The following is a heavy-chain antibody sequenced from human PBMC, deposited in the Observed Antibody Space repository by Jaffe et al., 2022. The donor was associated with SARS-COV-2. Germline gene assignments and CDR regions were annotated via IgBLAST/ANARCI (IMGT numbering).Heavy chain of an antibody. D-gene: IGHD3-9*01. Sequence: QVQLVQSGSELKKPGASVKVSCKASGYTFTSYAMNWVRQAPGQGLEWMGWINTNTGNPTYAQGFTGRFVFSLDTSVSTAYLQISSLKAEDTAVYYCARAPLSRDYDILTGSYERLDIPFDYWGQGTLVTVSS. CDR1: GYTFTSYA. CDR2: INTNTGNP. V-gene: IGHV7-4-1*02. J-gene: IGHJ4*02. CDR3: ARAPLSRDYDILTGSYERLDIPFDY.